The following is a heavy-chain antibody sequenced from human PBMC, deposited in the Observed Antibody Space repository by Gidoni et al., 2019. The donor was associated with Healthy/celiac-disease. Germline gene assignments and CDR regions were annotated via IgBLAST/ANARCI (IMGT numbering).Heavy chain of an antibody. J-gene: IGHJ5*02. CDR2: INHSGST. V-gene: IGHV4-34*01. CDR1: GGSFSGYY. CDR3: ARLTSGWFDP. Sequence: QVQLQQWGAGLLKPSETLSLTCAVYGGSFSGYYWSWIRQPPGKGLEWIGEINHSGSTNYNPSLKSRVTISVDTSKNQFSLKLSSVTAADTAVYYCARLTSGWFDPWGQGTLVTVSS. D-gene: IGHD3-16*01.